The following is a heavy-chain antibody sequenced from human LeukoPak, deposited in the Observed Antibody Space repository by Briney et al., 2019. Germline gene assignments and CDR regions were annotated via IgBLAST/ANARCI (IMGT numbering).Heavy chain of an antibody. CDR1: GFTFSSYW. CDR2: IKQDGSEK. V-gene: IGHV3-7*01. Sequence: PGGSLRLSCAASGFTFSSYWMSWVRLAPGKGLEWVANIKQDGSEKYYVDSVKGRFTISRDNAKNSLYLQMNSLRAEDTAVYYCARAGLDSGWYAGYFDYWGQGTLVTVSS. CDR3: ARAGLDSGWYAGYFDY. J-gene: IGHJ4*02. D-gene: IGHD6-19*01.